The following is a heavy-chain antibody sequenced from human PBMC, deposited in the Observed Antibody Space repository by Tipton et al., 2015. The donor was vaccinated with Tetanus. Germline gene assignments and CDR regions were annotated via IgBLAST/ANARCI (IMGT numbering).Heavy chain of an antibody. D-gene: IGHD3-22*01. CDR2: IYYNGGT. Sequence: TLSLTCTVSGASISSSYWSWIRQPPGKGLEWIGSIYYNGGTNSNPSLKSRVAISVDTSRNQFSLRLTSVTAADTALYYCAGEVVNSGYYSSKYYFDYWGQGTLVTVSS. CDR1: GASISSSY. J-gene: IGHJ4*02. CDR3: AGEVVNSGYYSSKYYFDY. V-gene: IGHV4-59*01.